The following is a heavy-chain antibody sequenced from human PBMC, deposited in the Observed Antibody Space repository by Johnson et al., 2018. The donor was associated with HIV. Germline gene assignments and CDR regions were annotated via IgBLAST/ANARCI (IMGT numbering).Heavy chain of an antibody. J-gene: IGHJ3*02. Sequence: QVQLVESGGGLVQPGGSLRLSCAASGFTFSSYAMDWVRQAPGKGLEWVSGIDWSGGRTGYADSVKGRFTISRDNAKKLLYLQMYSLRAEDTAVYFCSKEVIWGQGTMVTVSS. CDR2: IDWSGGRT. CDR1: GFTFSSYA. CDR3: SKEVI. V-gene: IGHV3-NL1*01.